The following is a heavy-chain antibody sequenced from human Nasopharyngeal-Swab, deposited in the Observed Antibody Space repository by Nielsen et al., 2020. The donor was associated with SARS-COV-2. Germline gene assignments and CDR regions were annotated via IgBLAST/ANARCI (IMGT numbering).Heavy chain of an antibody. CDR3: ARGSYCSSTSCYWDY. D-gene: IGHD2-2*01. CDR2: INHSGST. CDR1: GWSFSGYY. J-gene: IGHJ4*02. V-gene: IGHV4-34*01. Sequence: GSLRLSCAVYGWSFSGYYWSWIRQPPGKGLEWIGEINHSGSTNYNPSLKSRVTISVDTSKNQFSLKLSSVTAADTAVYYCARGSYCSSTSCYWDYWGQGTLVTVSS.